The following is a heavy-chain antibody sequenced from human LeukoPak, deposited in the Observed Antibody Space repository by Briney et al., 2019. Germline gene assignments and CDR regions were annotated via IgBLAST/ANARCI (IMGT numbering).Heavy chain of an antibody. CDR3: ARDPGYSYGKWDPYYYYYMDV. CDR1: GFTFSSYA. CDR2: ISYDGSNK. J-gene: IGHJ6*03. D-gene: IGHD5-18*01. Sequence: GGSLRLSCAASGFTFSSYAMHWVRQAPGKGLEWVAVISYDGSNKYYADSVKGRFTISRDNSKNTLYLQMNSLRAEDTAVYYCARDPGYSYGKWDPYYYYYMDVWGKGTTVTVSS. V-gene: IGHV3-30-3*01.